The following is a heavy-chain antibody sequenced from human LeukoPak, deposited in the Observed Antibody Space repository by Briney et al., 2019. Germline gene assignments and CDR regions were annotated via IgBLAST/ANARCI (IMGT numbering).Heavy chain of an antibody. D-gene: IGHD3-22*01. CDR2: ISSSSSYT. CDR3: ARALMVSLSYGSRGYSQD. V-gene: IGHV3-11*06. J-gene: IGHJ4*02. Sequence: NPGGSLRLSCAASGFTFSDYYMSWIRQAPGKGLEWISYISSSSSYTNYAGSVKGRFTISRDNAKNSLFLQMNSLRAEDTAVYYCARALMVSLSYGSRGYSQDWGQGTLVSVSS. CDR1: GFTFSDYY.